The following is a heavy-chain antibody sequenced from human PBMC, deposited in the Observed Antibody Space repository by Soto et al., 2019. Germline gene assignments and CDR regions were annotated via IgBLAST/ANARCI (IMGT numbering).Heavy chain of an antibody. CDR2: ISYDGSNK. V-gene: IGHV3-30*18. D-gene: IGHD4-17*01. CDR3: AKDYGGNSFWYFDL. CDR1: GFTFSSYG. J-gene: IGHJ2*01. Sequence: GGSLRLSCAASGFTFSSYGMHWVRQAPGKGLEWVAVISYDGSNKYYADSVKGRFTISRDNSKNTLYLQMNSLRAEDTAVYYCAKDYGGNSFWYFDLWGRGTLVTVSS.